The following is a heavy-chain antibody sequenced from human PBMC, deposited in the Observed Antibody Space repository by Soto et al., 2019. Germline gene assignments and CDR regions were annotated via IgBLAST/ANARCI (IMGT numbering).Heavy chain of an antibody. CDR2: IKSKTDGGTT. D-gene: IGHD3-9*01. J-gene: IGHJ6*02. CDR3: TTSGYFDWLSRYGMDV. CDR1: SFTFSNAW. V-gene: IGHV3-15*07. Sequence: GGSLRLSCAASSFTFSNAWMNWVRQAPGMGLEWVGRIKSKTDGGTTDYAAPVKGRFTISRDDSKNTLYLQMNSLKTEDTAVYYCTTSGYFDWLSRYGMDVWGQGTTVTVSS.